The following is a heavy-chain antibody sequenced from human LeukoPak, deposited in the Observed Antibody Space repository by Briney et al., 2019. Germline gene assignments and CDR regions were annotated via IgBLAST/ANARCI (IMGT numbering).Heavy chain of an antibody. J-gene: IGHJ3*02. V-gene: IGHV3-21*01. CDR2: ISSSSSYI. D-gene: IGHD3-22*01. CDR1: GFTFSSYS. Sequence: KSGGSLRLSYAASGFTFSSYSMIWAGQAPGKGLEGVSSISSSSSYIYYADSVKGRFTISRDNAKNSLYLQMNSLRAEDTAVYYCARDREGTYYDSSGQGAFDIWGQGTMVTVSS. CDR3: ARDREGTYYDSSGQGAFDI.